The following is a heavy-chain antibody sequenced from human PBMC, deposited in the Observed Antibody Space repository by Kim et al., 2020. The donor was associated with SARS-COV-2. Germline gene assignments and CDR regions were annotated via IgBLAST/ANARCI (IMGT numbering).Heavy chain of an antibody. D-gene: IGHD6-6*01. J-gene: IGHJ4*02. V-gene: IGHV4-34*13. CDR3: ARGLPTRSSTAAPFDY. Sequence: SLKSRVTISVDTSKNQFSLKLSSVTATDTAVFYCARGLPTRSSTAAPFDYWGQGTLVTVSS.